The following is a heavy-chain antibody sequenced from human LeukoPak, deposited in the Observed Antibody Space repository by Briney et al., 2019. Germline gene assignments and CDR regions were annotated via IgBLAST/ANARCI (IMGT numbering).Heavy chain of an antibody. V-gene: IGHV1-2*02. D-gene: IGHD2-8*01. J-gene: IGHJ6*03. CDR3: ARSARHCNNGVCFTDYYIDL. CDR1: GYTFTGYY. Sequence: ASVKVSCKASGYTFTGYYMHWVRQAPGQGLEWMGWINPNSGGTNYAQKFQGRVTMTRGTSISTAYMEMSSLTSDDTAVYYCARSARHCNNGVCFTDYYIDLWGKGTTVIVSS. CDR2: INPNSGGT.